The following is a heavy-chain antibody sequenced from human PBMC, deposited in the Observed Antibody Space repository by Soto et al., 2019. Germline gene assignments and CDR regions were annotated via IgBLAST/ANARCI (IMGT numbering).Heavy chain of an antibody. Sequence: PGGSLRLSCAASGFTFSSYAMHWVRQAPGKGLEWVSGISWNSGSIGYADSVKGRFTISRDNAKNSLYLQMNSLRAEDTALYYCAKDIRYGSHVGGMDVWRHGTPVNVSS. CDR3: AKDIRYGSHVGGMDV. V-gene: IGHV3-9*01. D-gene: IGHD3-10*01. CDR2: ISWNSGSI. J-gene: IGHJ6*02. CDR1: GFTFSSYA.